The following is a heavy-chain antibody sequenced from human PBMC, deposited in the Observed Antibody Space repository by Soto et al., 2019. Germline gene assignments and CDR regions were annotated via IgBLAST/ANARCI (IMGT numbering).Heavy chain of an antibody. D-gene: IGHD1-26*01. CDR3: ARDRGADKPKSNAFDI. CDR1: GFTFSSYG. J-gene: IGHJ3*02. Sequence: QVQLVESGGGVVQPGRSLRLSCAASGFTFSSYGMHWVRQAPGKGLEWVAVIWYDGSNKYYADSVKGRFTISRDNSKNTLYLQMNSLRAEDTAVYYCARDRGADKPKSNAFDIWGQGTMVTVSS. V-gene: IGHV3-33*01. CDR2: IWYDGSNK.